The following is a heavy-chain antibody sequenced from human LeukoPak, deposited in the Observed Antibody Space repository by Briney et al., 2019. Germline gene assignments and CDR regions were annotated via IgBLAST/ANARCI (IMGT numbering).Heavy chain of an antibody. D-gene: IGHD3-3*01. CDR3: AAGRITIFGVAIELYPFDY. CDR1: XXXXXXXX. V-gene: IGHV1-24*01. J-gene: IGHJ4*02. CDR2: XXXXDGET. Sequence: XSCKVXXXXXXXXXMHXXRXAPGXXLXXXXXXXXXDGETIYAQKFQGRVTMTEDTSTDTAYMELSSLRSEDTAVYYCAAGRITIFGVAIELYPFDYWGQGTLVTVSS.